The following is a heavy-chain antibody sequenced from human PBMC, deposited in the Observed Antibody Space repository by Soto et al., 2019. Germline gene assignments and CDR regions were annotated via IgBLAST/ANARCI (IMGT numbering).Heavy chain of an antibody. CDR2: MNPNSGNT. D-gene: IGHD1-1*01. CDR1: GYTFTSYD. V-gene: IGHV1-8*01. J-gene: IGHJ6*02. Sequence: QVQLVQSGAEVKKPGASVKVSCKASGYTFTSYDINWVRQATGQGLEWMGWMNPNSGNTGYAQKFQGRVTMTWNTSISTAYMELSSLRSEDTAVYYCARDASPPGYYYYYGMDVWGQGTTVTVSS. CDR3: ARDASPPGYYYYYGMDV.